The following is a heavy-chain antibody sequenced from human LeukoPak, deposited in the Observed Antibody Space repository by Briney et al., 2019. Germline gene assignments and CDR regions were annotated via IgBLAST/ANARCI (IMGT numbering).Heavy chain of an antibody. J-gene: IGHJ4*02. Sequence: GGSLRLSCAASRFTFSNYAMCWVRQAPGKGLEWVSAISGSGGDTYYVDSVKGRFTISRDNSKNTLYLQMNSLRAEDTAVYYCAKDLDKEVRGVICWGQGTLVTVSS. D-gene: IGHD3-10*01. V-gene: IGHV3-23*01. CDR1: RFTFSNYA. CDR2: ISGSGGDT. CDR3: AKDLDKEVRGVIC.